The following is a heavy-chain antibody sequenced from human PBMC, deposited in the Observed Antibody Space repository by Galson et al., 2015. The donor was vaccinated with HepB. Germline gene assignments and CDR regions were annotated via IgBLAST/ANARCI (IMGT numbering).Heavy chain of an antibody. D-gene: IGHD6-13*01. V-gene: IGHV3-21*01. J-gene: IGHJ4*02. CDR1: GFTFSSYS. CDR3: ARSIAAAGTDFDY. CDR2: ISSSSSYI. Sequence: SLRLSCAAFGFTFSSYSMNWVRQAPGKGLEWVSSISSSSSYIYYADSVKGRFTISRDNAKNSLYLQMNSLRAEDTAVYYCARSIAAAGTDFDYWGQGTLVTVSS.